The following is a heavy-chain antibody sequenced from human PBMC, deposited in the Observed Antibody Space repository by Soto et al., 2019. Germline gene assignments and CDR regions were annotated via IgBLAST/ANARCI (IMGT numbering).Heavy chain of an antibody. CDR1: GFTFSSYA. Sequence: VQLLESGGGLVQPGGSLRLSCAASGFTFSSYAMSWVRQAPGKGLEWVSGISGSGGSTYYADSGKGRFTISRDNSKNTLYLQMNSLRAEDTAVYYCAKLKVVVVAATRDAHWFDPWGQGTLVTVSS. J-gene: IGHJ5*02. CDR3: AKLKVVVVAATRDAHWFDP. V-gene: IGHV3-23*01. CDR2: ISGSGGST. D-gene: IGHD2-15*01.